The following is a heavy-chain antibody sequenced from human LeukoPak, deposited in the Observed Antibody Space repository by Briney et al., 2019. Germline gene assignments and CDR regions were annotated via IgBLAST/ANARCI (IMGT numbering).Heavy chain of an antibody. V-gene: IGHV4-31*03. CDR2: IYYSGST. J-gene: IGHJ4*02. CDR1: GGSISSGGYY. D-gene: IGHD1-26*01. Sequence: SETLSLTSTVSGGSISSGGYYWSWIRQHPGKGLEWIGYIYYSGSTYYNPSLKSRVTISVDTSKNQFSLKLSSVTAADTAVYYCARYRGSYNFDYWGQGTLVTVSS. CDR3: ARYRGSYNFDY.